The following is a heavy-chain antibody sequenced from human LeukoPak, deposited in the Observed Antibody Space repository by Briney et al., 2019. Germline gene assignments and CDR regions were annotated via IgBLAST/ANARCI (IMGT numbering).Heavy chain of an antibody. Sequence: GGALRLSCVASGFTFSSHLMHWVRQAPGKGLVWVSRISSDGTYTNYADSVRGRFTISRDNAKNTLYLQMNSLRAEDTAVYYCARGSYYGMDVWGQGTTVTVSS. CDR2: ISSDGTYT. CDR1: GFTFSSHL. V-gene: IGHV3-74*01. CDR3: ARGSYYGMDV. J-gene: IGHJ6*02.